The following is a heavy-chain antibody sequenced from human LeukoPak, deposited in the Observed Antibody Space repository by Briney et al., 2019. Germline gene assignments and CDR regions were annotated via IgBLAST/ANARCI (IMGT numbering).Heavy chain of an antibody. CDR1: GGSISSGDYY. J-gene: IGHJ6*03. CDR2: IYYSGST. Sequence: PSETLSLTCTVSGGSISSGDYYWSWIRQPPGKGLEWFGYIYYSGSTYYNPSLKSRVTRSVDTSKNQFSLKLSSVTAADTAVYYCARGDYGFYPTPEYYYYYYYMDVWGKGTTVTVSS. D-gene: IGHD3-3*01. V-gene: IGHV4-30-4*08. CDR3: ARGDYGFYPTPEYYYYYYYMDV.